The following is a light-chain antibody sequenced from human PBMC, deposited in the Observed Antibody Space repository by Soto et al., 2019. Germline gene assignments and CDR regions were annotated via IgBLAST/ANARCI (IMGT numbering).Light chain of an antibody. V-gene: IGKV1-39*01. CDR2: ASS. J-gene: IGKJ1*01. Sequence: DIQMTQSPSSLSASVGDRVTITCRASQSITSYLNWYQQKPGKAPQLLIYASSSLQSGVPSRFSGSRSGTDFTLTITSLQPEDFATYYCQQSYSTPRTFGQGTKVDIK. CDR3: QQSYSTPRT. CDR1: QSITSY.